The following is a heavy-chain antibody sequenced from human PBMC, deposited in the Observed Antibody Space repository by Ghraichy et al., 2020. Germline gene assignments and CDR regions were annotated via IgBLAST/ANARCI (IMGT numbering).Heavy chain of an antibody. V-gene: IGHV4-59*01. Sequence: SETLSLTCTVSGGSISGYYWTWIRQPPGKRLEWIGYIYYGGSTDYNPSLKSRVTISLDSSKNQFSLKLRSVTATDTAVYFGARTPHTAARPGGFDPWGQGKLVTVSS. D-gene: IGHD6-6*01. CDR1: GGSISGYY. CDR2: IYYGGST. CDR3: ARTPHTAARPGGFDP. J-gene: IGHJ5*02.